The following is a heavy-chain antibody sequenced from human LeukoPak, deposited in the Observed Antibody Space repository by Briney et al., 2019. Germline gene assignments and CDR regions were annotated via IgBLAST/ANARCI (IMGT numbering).Heavy chain of an antibody. Sequence: PGGALRLSCVASGFTFSNYARSWVRQAPGKGLEGVSAISCSGTNKYYADSLKGRFTTSRDNSKNTVFLQMNSLRHEDTAIYYCVIWGDYDVLTGYYVPDYWGQGTLVTVAS. CDR1: GFTFSNYA. V-gene: IGHV3-23*01. D-gene: IGHD3-9*01. CDR2: ISCSGTNK. J-gene: IGHJ4*02. CDR3: VIWGDYDVLTGYYVPDY.